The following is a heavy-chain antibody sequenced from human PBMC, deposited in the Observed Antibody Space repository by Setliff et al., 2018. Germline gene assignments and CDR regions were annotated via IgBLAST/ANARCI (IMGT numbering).Heavy chain of an antibody. Sequence: ASVKVSCKVSGYTLTKLPMHWVRQAPGKGLEWMGGFDFEDGETIYAHKFQGRVTMTEDTSTDTAYMELSSLRSEDTAVYYCASDPCVGSGCKSFDIWGQVTMVTVSS. V-gene: IGHV1-24*01. D-gene: IGHD6-19*01. CDR3: ASDPCVGSGCKSFDI. J-gene: IGHJ3*02. CDR2: FDFEDGET. CDR1: GYTLTKLP.